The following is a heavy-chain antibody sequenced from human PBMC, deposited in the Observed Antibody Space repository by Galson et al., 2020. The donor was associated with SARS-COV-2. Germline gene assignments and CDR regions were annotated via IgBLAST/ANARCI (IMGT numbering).Heavy chain of an antibody. CDR2: IIPIFGTA. D-gene: IGHD6-13*01. V-gene: IGHV1-69*06. Sequence: ASVKVSCKASGGTFSSYAISWVRQAPGQGLEWMGRIIPIFGTANYAQKFQGRIMITADKSTSTAYMELSSLRSEDTAVYYCARGSSSWYYFDYWGQGTLVTVSS. CDR3: ARGSSSWYYFDY. CDR1: GGTFSSYA. J-gene: IGHJ4*02.